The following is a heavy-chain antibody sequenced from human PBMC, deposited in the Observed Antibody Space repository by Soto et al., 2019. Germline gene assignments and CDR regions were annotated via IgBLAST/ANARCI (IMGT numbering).Heavy chain of an antibody. CDR3: SADLPDWGAYAFDY. D-gene: IGHD3-16*01. J-gene: IGHJ4*02. V-gene: IGHV3-15*07. CDR2: VKSKVDGETI. CDR1: GFTFNGAG. Sequence: PGGSLRLSCAASGFTFNGAGMNWVHQGPGKGLEWVGRVKSKVDGETIDYAAPVKGRFTISRDDSRNTVYLQMNSLSTEDTAMYYCSADLPDWGAYAFDYWGQGALVTVSS.